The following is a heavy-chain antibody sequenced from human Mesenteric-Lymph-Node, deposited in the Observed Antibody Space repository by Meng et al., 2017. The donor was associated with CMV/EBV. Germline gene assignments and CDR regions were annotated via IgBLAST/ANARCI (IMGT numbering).Heavy chain of an antibody. Sequence: LSCAASGLTFSSYGMPWVRQAPGKGLEWVAVISYDGSNKYYADSVKGRFTISRDNSKNTLYLQMNSLRAEDTAVYYCAKDLSGSCFDYWGQGTLVTVSS. D-gene: IGHD1-26*01. CDR1: GLTFSSYG. CDR2: ISYDGSNK. V-gene: IGHV3-30*18. CDR3: AKDLSGSCFDY. J-gene: IGHJ4*02.